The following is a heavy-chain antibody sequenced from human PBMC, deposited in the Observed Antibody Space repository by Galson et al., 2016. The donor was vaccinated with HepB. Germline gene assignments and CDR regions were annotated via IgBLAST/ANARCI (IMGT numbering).Heavy chain of an antibody. Sequence: SLRLSCAASGFTFSNYYMHWVRHSPEEGLMWVSQIKGNGGEIAYANSVRGRFTISRDNAKNTLYLQRNSLSAEDTGVYYCARDPEWDLTLDVWGRGTMVTVSS. CDR1: GFTFSNYY. V-gene: IGHV3-74*03. CDR3: ARDPEWDLTLDV. CDR2: IKGNGGEI. J-gene: IGHJ6*02. D-gene: IGHD1-26*01.